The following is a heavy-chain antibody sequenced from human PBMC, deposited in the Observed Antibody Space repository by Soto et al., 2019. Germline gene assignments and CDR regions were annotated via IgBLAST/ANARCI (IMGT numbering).Heavy chain of an antibody. D-gene: IGHD3-10*01. J-gene: IGHJ6*03. Sequence: GGSLRLSCAASGFTFDDYAMYWVRQAPGKGLEWVSGISWNSGSIGYADSVKGRFTISRDNAKNSLYLQMNSLRAEDTALYYCAKDITRGSVGSGSRVLYYYYYMDVWGKGTTVTVSS. CDR1: GFTFDDYA. CDR2: ISWNSGSI. CDR3: AKDITRGSVGSGSRVLYYYYYMDV. V-gene: IGHV3-9*01.